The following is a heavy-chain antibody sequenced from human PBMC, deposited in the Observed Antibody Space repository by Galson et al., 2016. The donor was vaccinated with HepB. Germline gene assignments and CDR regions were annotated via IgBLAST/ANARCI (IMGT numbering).Heavy chain of an antibody. J-gene: IGHJ3*02. Sequence: SLRLSCAASGFTFSNYEMNWVRQAPGKGLEWVSYISSRSTTIYYADSVKDRFTVSRDNTKNSLYLQMSSLRGEDTAIYYCARDDSSDAFDIWGQGTLVTVSS. CDR2: ISSRSTTI. CDR3: ARDDSSDAFDI. V-gene: IGHV3-48*03. CDR1: GFTFSNYE. D-gene: IGHD3-22*01.